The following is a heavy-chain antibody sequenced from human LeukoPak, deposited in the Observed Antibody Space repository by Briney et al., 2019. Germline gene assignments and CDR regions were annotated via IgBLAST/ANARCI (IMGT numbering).Heavy chain of an antibody. V-gene: IGHV3-49*04. CDR1: GFTFGDYA. J-gene: IGHJ4*02. Sequence: GGSLRLSCTSSGFTFGDYAMSWVRQAPGKGLEWVGFIRDKTYGGTTQYAASVKGRFAISRDDSKSIAYLQMNSLKTEDTAVYYCTRDSRYYDFWMDYWGQGTLVIVSS. CDR3: TRDSRYYDFWMDY. CDR2: IRDKTYGGTT. D-gene: IGHD3-3*01.